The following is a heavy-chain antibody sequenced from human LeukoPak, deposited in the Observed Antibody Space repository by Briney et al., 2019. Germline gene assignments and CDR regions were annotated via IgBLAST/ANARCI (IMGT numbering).Heavy chain of an antibody. D-gene: IGHD1-7*01. Sequence: GGSLRLSCAASGFTFDDYGMSWVRQAPGKGLEWVSGISWNSGSIGYADSVKGRFTISRDNARNTLYLQMDSLRADDTAVYYCATAGNYRFDYWGQGTLVTVSS. J-gene: IGHJ4*02. CDR3: ATAGNYRFDY. CDR1: GFTFDDYG. CDR2: ISWNSGSI. V-gene: IGHV3-20*04.